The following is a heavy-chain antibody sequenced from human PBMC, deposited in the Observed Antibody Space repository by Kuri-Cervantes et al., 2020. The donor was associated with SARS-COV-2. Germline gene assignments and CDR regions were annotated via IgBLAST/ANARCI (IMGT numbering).Heavy chain of an antibody. J-gene: IGHJ6*02. Sequence: GESLKISCAASGFTFSDYYMSWIRQAPGKGLEWVSYISSSSSYTNYADSVKGRFTISRDNSKNTLYLQMNSLRAEDTAVYYCAKVAQLTYCGGDCYFYYYYGMDVWGQGTTVTVSS. CDR1: GFTFSDYY. CDR3: AKVAQLTYCGGDCYFYYYYGMDV. CDR2: ISSSSSYT. V-gene: IGHV3-11*05. D-gene: IGHD2-21*01.